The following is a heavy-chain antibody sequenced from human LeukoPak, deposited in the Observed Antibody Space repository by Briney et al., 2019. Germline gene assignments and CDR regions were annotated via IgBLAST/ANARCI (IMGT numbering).Heavy chain of an antibody. V-gene: IGHV3-74*01. Sequence: GGSLRLSCAASGFTFSSYWMHWVRQAPGKGLVWVSRINSDGSSTSYADSVKGRFTISRGNAKNTLYLQMNSLRAEDTAVYYCARDRVAVAAFWDFWGQGTLVTVSS. CDR1: GFTFSSYW. CDR3: ARDRVAVAAFWDF. CDR2: INSDGSST. D-gene: IGHD6-19*01. J-gene: IGHJ4*02.